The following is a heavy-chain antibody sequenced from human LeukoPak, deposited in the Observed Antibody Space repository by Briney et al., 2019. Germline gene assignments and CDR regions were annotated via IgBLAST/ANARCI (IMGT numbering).Heavy chain of an antibody. CDR3: ARDQGSTYGFDP. CDR2: IYYSGST. J-gene: IGHJ5*02. Sequence: PSETLSLTCTVSGGFISSYYWSWIRQPPAKGLEWNGYIYYSGSTNYNPSLRSRVTMSVDTSKNQFSLNLSSVTAADTAVYYCARDQGSTYGFDPWGQGTLVTVSS. CDR1: GGFISSYY. V-gene: IGHV4-59*01. D-gene: IGHD1-26*01.